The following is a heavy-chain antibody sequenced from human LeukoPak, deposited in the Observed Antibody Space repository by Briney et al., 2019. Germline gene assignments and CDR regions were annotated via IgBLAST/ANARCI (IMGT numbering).Heavy chain of an antibody. J-gene: IGHJ4*02. V-gene: IGHV1-69*13. CDR1: GYTFTSYY. CDR2: IIPIFGTA. Sequence: SVKVSCKASGYTFTSYYIHWVRQAPGQGLEWMGGIIPIFGTANYAQKFQGRVTITADESTSTAYMELSSLRSEDTAVYYCARTSGYSYGYNYWGQGTLVTVSS. D-gene: IGHD5-18*01. CDR3: ARTSGYSYGYNY.